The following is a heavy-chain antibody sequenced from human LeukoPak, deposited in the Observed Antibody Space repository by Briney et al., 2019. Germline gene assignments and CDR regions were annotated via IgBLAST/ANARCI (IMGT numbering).Heavy chain of an antibody. CDR1: GYTFTGYY. J-gene: IGHJ5*02. Sequence: APVKVSCKASGYTFTGYYMHWVRQAPGQGLEWMGWINPNSGGTNYAQKFQGRVTMTRDTSISTAYMELSRLRSDDTAVYYCARDLRGERLRFDPWGQGTLVTVSS. V-gene: IGHV1-2*02. D-gene: IGHD6-25*01. CDR2: INPNSGGT. CDR3: ARDLRGERLRFDP.